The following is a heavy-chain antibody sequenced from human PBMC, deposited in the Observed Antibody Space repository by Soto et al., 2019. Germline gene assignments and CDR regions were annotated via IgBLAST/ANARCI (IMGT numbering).Heavy chain of an antibody. CDR2: IYSGGYT. Sequence: EVQLVESGGGLIQPGGSLRLSCAVSGFTVSNNYMSWVRQAPGKGLEGVSVIYSGGYTAYGDSVKGRFTISRDNSKNTLFLKKNRRAADDPAVYFCASTPGGGGYWGQGTLVTVSS. CDR1: GFTVSNNY. CDR3: ASTPGGGGY. J-gene: IGHJ4*02. D-gene: IGHD2-15*01. V-gene: IGHV3-53*01.